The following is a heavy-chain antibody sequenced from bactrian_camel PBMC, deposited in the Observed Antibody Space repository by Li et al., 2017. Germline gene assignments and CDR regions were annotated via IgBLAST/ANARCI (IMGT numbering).Heavy chain of an antibody. J-gene: IGHJ4*01. CDR1: GYTGSSSC. D-gene: IGHD1*01. Sequence: HVQLVESGGGSVQAGGSLRLSCAAAGYTGSSSCMAWLRQAPGKEREGVAAIYSVSGNTGYADSVKGRFTISQDNAKNTLYLQMNSLTPEDTAMYYCAARSVCLDLLTAIPHARWVGPGTQVTVS. V-gene: IGHV3S1*01. CDR2: IYSVSGNT.